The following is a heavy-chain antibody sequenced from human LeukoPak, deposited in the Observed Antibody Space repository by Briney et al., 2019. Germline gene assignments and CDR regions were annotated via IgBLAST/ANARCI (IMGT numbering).Heavy chain of an antibody. CDR2: TYYRSRWKN. V-gene: IGHV6-1*01. J-gene: IGHJ4*02. CDR1: GHSVSSNSAV. Sequence: SQTLSLTCAISGHSVSSNSAVWNWIRQSPSRGLEWLGRTYYRSRWKNDYAVSVKGRITINPDTSKNQFSLQLNSVTPEDTAMYYCAAEGGTAEAAFDYWGQGTHVTVSS. CDR3: AAEGGTAEAAFDY. D-gene: IGHD6-19*01.